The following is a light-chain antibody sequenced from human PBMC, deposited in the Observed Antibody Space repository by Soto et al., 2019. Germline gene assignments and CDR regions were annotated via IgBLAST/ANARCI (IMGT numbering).Light chain of an antibody. CDR2: EVN. J-gene: IGLJ1*01. CDR1: SSDVGGYNY. V-gene: IGLV2-8*01. CDR3: SSFAGTNNLVV. Sequence: QSVLTQPPSASGSPGQSVTISCTGTSSDVGGYNYVSWYQHHPGKAPKLMIYEVNKRPSGVPDRFSGSKSGNTASLTVSGLQAEDEADDYCSSFAGTNNLVVFGTGTKLTVL.